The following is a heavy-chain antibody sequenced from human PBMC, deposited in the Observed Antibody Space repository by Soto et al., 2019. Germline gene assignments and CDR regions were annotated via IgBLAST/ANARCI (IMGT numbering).Heavy chain of an antibody. J-gene: IGHJ6*03. CDR2: INHSGST. CDR3: ARHLVVPAAMGGYYYYMDV. CDR1: VGSFSGYY. Sequence: SETLSLTCAVYVGSFSGYYWSWIRQPPGKGLEWIGEINHSGSTNYKPSLKSRVTISVDTSKNQFSLKLSSVTAADTAVYYCARHLVVPAAMGGYYYYMDVWGKGTTVTVSS. D-gene: IGHD2-2*01. V-gene: IGHV4-34*01.